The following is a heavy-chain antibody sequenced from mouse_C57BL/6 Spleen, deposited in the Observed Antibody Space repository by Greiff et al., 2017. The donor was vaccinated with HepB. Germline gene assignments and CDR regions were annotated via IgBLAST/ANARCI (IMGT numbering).Heavy chain of an antibody. D-gene: IGHD2-2*01. CDR3: ARDGYGALYAMDY. CDR1: GYTFTDYN. V-gene: IGHV1-22*01. J-gene: IGHJ4*01. CDR2: INPNNGGT. Sequence: EVQLQESGPELVKPGASVKMSCKASGYTFTDYNMHWVKQSHGKSLEWIGYINPNNGGTSYNQKFKGKATLTVNKSSSTAYMELRSLTSEDSAVYYCARDGYGALYAMDYWGQGTSVTVSS.